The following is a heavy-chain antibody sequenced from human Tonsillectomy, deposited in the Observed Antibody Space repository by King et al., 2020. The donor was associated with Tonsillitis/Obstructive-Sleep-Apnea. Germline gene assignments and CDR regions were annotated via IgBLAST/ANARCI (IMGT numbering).Heavy chain of an antibody. CDR1: GYSFTNYW. V-gene: IGHV5-51*01. Sequence: VQLVESGAEVKKPGESLKISCKGSGYSFTNYWIAWVRQMPGKGLEWMGIIYPGDSDTRYSPSFQGQVTISADKSISTAYLPWGSLKAPDSAMYYCARRRMTTVTTDAFDIWGQGTMVTVSS. D-gene: IGHD4-17*01. CDR3: ARRRMTTVTTDAFDI. CDR2: IYPGDSDT. J-gene: IGHJ3*02.